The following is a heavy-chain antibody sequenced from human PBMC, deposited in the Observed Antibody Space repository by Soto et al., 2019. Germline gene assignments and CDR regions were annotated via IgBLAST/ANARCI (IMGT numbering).Heavy chain of an antibody. CDR3: AKGTTAVYCFDF. J-gene: IGHJ4*02. D-gene: IGHD2-15*01. CDR2: ISATGGSA. CDR1: GFTFSIYA. Sequence: DVQLLESGGGLVQPGGSLRLSCAASGFTFSIYAMSWVRQAPGKGLEWVSAISATGGSAFYADSVKGRFTISRDNSKNTVFLQIDSLVTEDTAVYYCAKGTTAVYCFDFWGQGTLVTVSS. V-gene: IGHV3-23*01.